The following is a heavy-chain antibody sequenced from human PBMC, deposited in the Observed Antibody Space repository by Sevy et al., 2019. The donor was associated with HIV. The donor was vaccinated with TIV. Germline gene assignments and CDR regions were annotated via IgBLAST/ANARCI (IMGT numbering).Heavy chain of an antibody. J-gene: IGHJ3*02. V-gene: IGHV3-23*01. D-gene: IGHD3-22*01. CDR3: AKDIVILVGDAFDI. CDR2: ISGSGSGSGT. Sequence: GGSLRLSCTASGFTFSNYAMNWVRQAPGKGLEWVSGISGSGSGSGTYYADSVKGRFTVSRDNSKNTLYLQMNSLRAEDTAVYYCAKDIVILVGDAFDIWGQGTMVTV. CDR1: GFTFSNYA.